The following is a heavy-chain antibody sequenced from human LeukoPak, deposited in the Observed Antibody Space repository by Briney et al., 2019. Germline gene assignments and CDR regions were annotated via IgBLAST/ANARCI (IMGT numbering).Heavy chain of an antibody. CDR2: IYHSGTT. D-gene: IGHD1-26*01. CDR1: GGSISSGGYS. J-gene: IGHJ4*02. Sequence: SETLSLTCAVSGGSISSGGYSWSWIRQPPGKGLEWIGYIYHSGTTYYNPSLKSRVTISLDRSKNQFSLKLSSVTAADTAVYYCAYSGSYGHLGYWGQGIPVTVSS. CDR3: AYSGSYGHLGY. V-gene: IGHV4-30-2*01.